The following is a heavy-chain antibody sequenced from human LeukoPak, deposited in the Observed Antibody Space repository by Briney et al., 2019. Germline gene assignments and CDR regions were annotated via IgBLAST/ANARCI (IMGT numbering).Heavy chain of an antibody. CDR1: GGSISSYY. J-gene: IGHJ6*02. CDR2: IYYSGST. Sequence: SETLSLTCTVSGGSISSYYWSWIRQPPGKGLEWIGYIYYSGSTNYNPSLKSRVTISVDTSRNQFSLKLSSVTAADTAVYYCARTGYRDYYGMDVWGQGTTVTVSS. D-gene: IGHD1-1*01. V-gene: IGHV4-59*01. CDR3: ARTGYRDYYGMDV.